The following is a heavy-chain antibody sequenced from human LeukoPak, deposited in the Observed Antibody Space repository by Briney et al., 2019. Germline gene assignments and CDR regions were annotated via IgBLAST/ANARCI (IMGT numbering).Heavy chain of an antibody. D-gene: IGHD2-21*02. V-gene: IGHV4-4*07. CDR2: IYDTGST. J-gene: IGHJ6*03. Sequence: PSETLSLTCTVSGASVSRESWTWIRQPAGKGLEWIGYIYDTGSTTYNPSLQSRLTMSVDTSKSQFSLKLTSVTAADTAVYYCARNGFRTYCGTGCYSDYMDVWGKGATVTVSS. CDR1: GASVSRES. CDR3: ARNGFRTYCGTGCYSDYMDV.